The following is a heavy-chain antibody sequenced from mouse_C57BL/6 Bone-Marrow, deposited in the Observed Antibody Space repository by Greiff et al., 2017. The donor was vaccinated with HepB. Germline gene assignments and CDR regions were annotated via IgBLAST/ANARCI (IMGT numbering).Heavy chain of an antibody. V-gene: IGHV1-50*01. CDR3: ATSDFDY. CDR1: GYTFTSYW. Sequence: VQLQQPGAELVKPGTSVKLSCKASGYTFTSYWMQWVKQRPGQGLEWIGEIDPSDSYTNYNQKFKGKATLTVDTSSSTAYMQLSSLTSEDSAVYYCATSDFDYWGQVTTLTVSS. CDR2: IDPSDSYT. J-gene: IGHJ2*01.